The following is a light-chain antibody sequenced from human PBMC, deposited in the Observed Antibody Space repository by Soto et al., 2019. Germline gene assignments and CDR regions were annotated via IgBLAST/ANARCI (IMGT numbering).Light chain of an antibody. CDR3: GSYTSASTLV. CDR1: SSDVGAYNY. J-gene: IGLJ1*01. Sequence: QSVLTQPASVSGSPGQSITISCTGTSSDVGAYNYVSWYQQHPGKAPKLMIYEVINRPSGVSNRFSGSKSGNTASLTISGLQDEDEADYYCGSYTSASTLVFGTGTKLTVL. V-gene: IGLV2-14*01. CDR2: EVI.